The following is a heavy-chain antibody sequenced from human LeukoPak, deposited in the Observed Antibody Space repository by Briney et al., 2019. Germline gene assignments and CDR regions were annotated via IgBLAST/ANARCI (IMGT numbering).Heavy chain of an antibody. V-gene: IGHV4-34*01. CDR3: ARGRRSIAARPSWYFDL. J-gene: IGHJ2*01. D-gene: IGHD6-6*01. Sequence: SETLSLTCAVYGGSFSGYYWSWIRQPPGKGLEWIGEINHSGSTNYNPSLKSRVTISVDTSKNQSSLKLSSVTAADTAVYYCARGRRSIAARPSWYFDLWGRGTLVTVSS. CDR2: INHSGST. CDR1: GGSFSGYY.